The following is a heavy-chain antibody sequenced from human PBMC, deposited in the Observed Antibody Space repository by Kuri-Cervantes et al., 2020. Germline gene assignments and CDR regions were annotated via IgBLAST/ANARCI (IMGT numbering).Heavy chain of an antibody. CDR1: GGSFSGYY. V-gene: IGHV4-34*01. CDR3: ARQSRGYDAFDI. D-gene: IGHD3-10*01. Sequence: GSLRLSCAVYGGSFSGYYWSWIRQPPGKGLEWIGEINHSGSTNYNPSLKSRVTISVDTSKNQFSLKLSSVTAADTAVYYCARQSRGYDAFDIWGQGTVVTVSS. CDR2: INHSGST. J-gene: IGHJ3*02.